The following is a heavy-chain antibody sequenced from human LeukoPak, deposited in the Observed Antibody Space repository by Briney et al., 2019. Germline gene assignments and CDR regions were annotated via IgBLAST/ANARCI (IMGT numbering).Heavy chain of an antibody. Sequence: SVKVSFKASGGTFSSYAISWVRQAPGQGLEWMGGIIPIFGTANYAQKFQGRVTITADESTSTAYMELSSLRSEDTAVYYCARGLGATQYYFDYWGQGTLVTVSS. CDR3: ARGLGATQYYFDY. J-gene: IGHJ4*02. V-gene: IGHV1-69*13. D-gene: IGHD1-26*01. CDR1: GGTFSSYA. CDR2: IIPIFGTA.